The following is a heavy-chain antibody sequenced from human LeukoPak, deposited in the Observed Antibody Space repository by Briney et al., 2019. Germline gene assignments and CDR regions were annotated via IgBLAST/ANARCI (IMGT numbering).Heavy chain of an antibody. Sequence: PGGSLRLSCATSRFTFSSYAMCWVRQGPGQGLEWVSAISGSGDSTYYADSVKGRFTISRDNAKNTLYLQMNSLRAEDTAVYYCAKPITMVRGVIEPLDYWGQGTLVTVSS. CDR1: RFTFSSYA. J-gene: IGHJ4*02. V-gene: IGHV3-23*01. CDR3: AKPITMVRGVIEPLDY. D-gene: IGHD3-10*01. CDR2: ISGSGDST.